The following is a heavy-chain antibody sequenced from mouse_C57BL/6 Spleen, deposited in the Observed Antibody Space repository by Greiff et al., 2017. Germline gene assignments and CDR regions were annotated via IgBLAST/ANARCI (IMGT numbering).Heavy chain of an antibody. CDR3: ARNDYGSSTGAY. CDR1: GYAFTNYL. V-gene: IGHV1-54*01. J-gene: IGHJ3*01. Sequence: QVQLKESGAELVRPGTSVKVSCKASGYAFTNYLIAWVKQRPGQGLEWIGVINPGSGGTNYNEKFKGKATLTADKSSSIAYMQLSSLTSDDSAVYICARNDYGSSTGAYWGQGTLVTVSA. D-gene: IGHD1-1*01. CDR2: INPGSGGT.